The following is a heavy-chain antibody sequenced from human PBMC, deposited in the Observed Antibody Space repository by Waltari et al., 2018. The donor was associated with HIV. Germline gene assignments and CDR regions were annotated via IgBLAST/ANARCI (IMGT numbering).Heavy chain of an antibody. CDR2: IYYSGST. V-gene: IGHV4-39*07. J-gene: IGHJ4*02. CDR1: GGSISSSSYY. Sequence: QLQLQESGPGLVKPSETLSLTCTVSGGSISSSSYYWGWLRQPPGKGLEWIGSIYYSGSTYYNPSLKSRVTISVDTSKNQFSLKLSSVTAADTAVYYCARVDSPATTVTRGIYWGQGTLVTVSS. CDR3: ARVDSPATTVTRGIY. D-gene: IGHD4-17*01.